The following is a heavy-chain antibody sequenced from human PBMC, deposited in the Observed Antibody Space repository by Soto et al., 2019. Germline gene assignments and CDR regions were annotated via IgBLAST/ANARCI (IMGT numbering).Heavy chain of an antibody. CDR3: ASSIVVVTAIQDYAFDI. J-gene: IGHJ3*02. D-gene: IGHD2-21*02. V-gene: IGHV1-18*01. CDR2: ISAYNGNT. CDR1: GYTFTSYG. Sequence: ASVKISCKASGYTFTSYGISWVRQAPGQGLEWMGWISAYNGNTNYAQKLQGRVTMTTDTSTSTAYMELRSLRSDDTAVYYCASSIVVVTAIQDYAFDIWGQGTMVTVSS.